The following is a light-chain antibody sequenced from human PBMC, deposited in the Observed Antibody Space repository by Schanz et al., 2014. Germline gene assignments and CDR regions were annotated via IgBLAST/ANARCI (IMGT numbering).Light chain of an antibody. CDR1: SSDVGGYNY. V-gene: IGLV2-14*01. CDR3: CSYAGSYTLV. CDR2: EGS. Sequence: QSVLTQPASVSGSPGQSITISCTGTSSDVGGYNYVSWYQQHPGKAPKLMIYEGSRRPSGVSNRFSGSKSGNTASLTISGLQADNEAEYYCCSYAGSYTLVFGGGTKLTVL. J-gene: IGLJ2*01.